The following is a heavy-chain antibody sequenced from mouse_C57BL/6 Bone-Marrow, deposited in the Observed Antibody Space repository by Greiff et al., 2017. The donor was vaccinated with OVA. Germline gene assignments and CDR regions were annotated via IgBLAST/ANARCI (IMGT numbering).Heavy chain of an antibody. J-gene: IGHJ4*01. CDR3: TRDCRDHYAMDY. CDR1: GFTFSRYA. V-gene: IGHV5-9-1*02. CDR2: ISSGGDYI. D-gene: IGHD3-3*01. Sequence: EVKLVESGEGLVKPGGSLKLSCAASGFTFSRYAMSWVRQTPEKRLEWVAYISSGGDYIYYADTVKGRFTISRDNARNTLYLQMSSLKSEDTAMYYCTRDCRDHYAMDYWGQGTSVTVSS.